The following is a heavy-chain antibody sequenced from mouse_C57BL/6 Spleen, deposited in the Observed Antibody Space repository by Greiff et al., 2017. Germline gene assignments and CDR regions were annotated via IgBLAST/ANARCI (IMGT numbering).Heavy chain of an antibody. CDR1: GFNIKNTY. D-gene: IGHD1-1*01. CDR2: IDPANGNT. CDR3: ARGYGSSYFAWFAY. Sequence: EVQRVESVAELVRPGASVKLSCTASGFNIKNTYMHWVKQRPEQGLEWIGRIDPANGNTKYAPKFQGKATITADTSSNTAYLQLSSLTSEDTAIYYCARGYGSSYFAWFAYWGQGTLVTVSA. V-gene: IGHV14-3*01. J-gene: IGHJ3*01.